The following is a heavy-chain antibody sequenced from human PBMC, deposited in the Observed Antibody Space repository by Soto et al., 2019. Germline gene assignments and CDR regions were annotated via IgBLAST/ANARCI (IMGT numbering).Heavy chain of an antibody. V-gene: IGHV2-5*02. Sequence: QITLKESGLTLVKPTQTLTLTCTLSGVSLSTSGVGVGWIRQPPGKALEWLAVSYWDDDKHYSPSLKSRLIITKDSSKNQVVLTMTNMDPVDTATYYCAHTRRAYCGGGPCTPVGFDYWGQGALVTVSS. J-gene: IGHJ4*02. CDR2: SYWDDDK. CDR1: GVSLSTSGVG. CDR3: AHTRRAYCGGGPCTPVGFDY. D-gene: IGHD2-21*01.